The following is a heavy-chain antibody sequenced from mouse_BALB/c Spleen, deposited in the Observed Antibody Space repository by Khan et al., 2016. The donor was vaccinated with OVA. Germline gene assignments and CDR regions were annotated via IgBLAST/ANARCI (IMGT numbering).Heavy chain of an antibody. CDR1: GFNIKDTY. CDR2: IDPANGNI. J-gene: IGHJ4*01. Sequence: VQLQQSGAELVKPGASVKLSCTASGFNIKDTYMHWVKQRPEQGLEWIGGIDPANGNIKFDPKFQGKATITADTSSNTAYLQLSSPTSEDTAVYDCASGKIHYFSSYAMDYWGQGTSVTVSS. D-gene: IGHD1-2*01. CDR3: ASGKIHYFSSYAMDY. V-gene: IGHV14-3*02.